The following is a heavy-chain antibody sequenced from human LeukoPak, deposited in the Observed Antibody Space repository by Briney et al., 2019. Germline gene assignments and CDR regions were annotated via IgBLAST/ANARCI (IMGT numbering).Heavy chain of an antibody. Sequence: GGSLRLSCAASGFTFSDYYMSWIRQAPGKGLEWVSYISSSGSTIYYADSVKGRFTISRDNSKNTLYLQMNSLRAEDTAVYYCAKGYYYGSGSYYPFDVWGQGTTVTVSS. CDR2: ISSSGSTI. CDR1: GFTFSDYY. D-gene: IGHD3-10*01. CDR3: AKGYYYGSGSYYPFDV. J-gene: IGHJ6*02. V-gene: IGHV3-11*01.